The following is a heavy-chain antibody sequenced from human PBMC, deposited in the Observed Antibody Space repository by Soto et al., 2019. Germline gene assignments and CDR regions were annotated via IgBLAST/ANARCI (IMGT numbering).Heavy chain of an antibody. J-gene: IGHJ4*02. CDR1: GFTFRDYY. Sequence: GGSLRLSCAASGFTFRDYYMSWIRQAPGKGLEWVSDISSSSTYINYADSVKGRFTISRDDAKNSLYLQMNSLRAEDTAVYYCARGPDYYESSGYYPLAYWGQGTLVTVSS. CDR3: ARGPDYYESSGYYPLAY. V-gene: IGHV3-11*06. CDR2: ISSSSTYI. D-gene: IGHD3-22*01.